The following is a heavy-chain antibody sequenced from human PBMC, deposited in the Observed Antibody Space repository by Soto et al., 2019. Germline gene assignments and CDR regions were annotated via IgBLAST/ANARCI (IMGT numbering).Heavy chain of an antibody. CDR2: IRSEANGGTT. J-gene: IGHJ4*02. CDR3: TRVGKFDY. Sequence: GGSLRLSCTGSGFTFADYTMSWVRQAPGKGLEWVGLIRSEANGGTTHYAASVHGGFIISRDDSRGIAFLQMNNLKSEDTAVYYCTRVGKFDYWGQGTLVTVSS. CDR1: GFTFADYT. D-gene: IGHD1-26*01. V-gene: IGHV3-49*04.